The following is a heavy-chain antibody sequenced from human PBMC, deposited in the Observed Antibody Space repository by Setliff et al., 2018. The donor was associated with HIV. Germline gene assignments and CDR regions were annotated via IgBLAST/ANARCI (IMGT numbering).Heavy chain of an antibody. CDR1: GGSFSGYY. CDR2: INHSGST. Sequence: SETLSLTCAVYGGSFSGYYWSWIRQPPGKGLERIGEINHSGSTKYNPSLKSRVTISIDKSKNQFSLKLNSVTAADTAVYYCARGRRNRLFWSGYFTLWGQGTLVTVSS. CDR3: ARGRRNRLFWSGYFTL. D-gene: IGHD3-3*01. J-gene: IGHJ4*02. V-gene: IGHV4-34*01.